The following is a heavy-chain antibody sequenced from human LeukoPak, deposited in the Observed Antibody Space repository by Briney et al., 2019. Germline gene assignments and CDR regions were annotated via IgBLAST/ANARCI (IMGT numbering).Heavy chain of an antibody. V-gene: IGHV1-18*01. Sequence: ASVKVSCKASGYTFTSYGISWVRQAPGQGLEWMGWISAYNGNTNYAQKLQGRVTVTTDTSTSTAYMELRSLRSDDTAVYYCARDGGRYGSGSYYNVELDYWGQGTLVTVSS. CDR2: ISAYNGNT. D-gene: IGHD3-10*01. J-gene: IGHJ4*02. CDR3: ARDGGRYGSGSYYNVELDY. CDR1: GYTFTSYG.